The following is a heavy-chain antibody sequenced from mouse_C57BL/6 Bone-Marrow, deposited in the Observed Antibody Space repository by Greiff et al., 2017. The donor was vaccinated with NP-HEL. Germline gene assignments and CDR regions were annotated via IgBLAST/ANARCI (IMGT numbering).Heavy chain of an antibody. CDR3: AREGGLRRRTYAMDY. J-gene: IGHJ4*01. CDR2: INYDGSST. D-gene: IGHD2-4*01. V-gene: IGHV5-16*01. Sequence: DVQLVESDGGLVQPGSSMKLSCTTSGFTFSDYYMAWVRQVPEKGLDWVANINYDGSSTYYLDSLKSRFIISRDNAKNILYLQMSSLKSEDTATYYCAREGGLRRRTYAMDYWGQGTSVTVSS. CDR1: GFTFSDYY.